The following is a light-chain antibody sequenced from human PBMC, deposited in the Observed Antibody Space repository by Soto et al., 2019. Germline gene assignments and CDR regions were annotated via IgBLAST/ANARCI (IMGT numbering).Light chain of an antibody. Sequence: EIVLTQSPGTLSLFPGERATLSCRASQSISSNYLAWYQQKPGQAPSLLIHGASNRATGIPDRFSGAGSGTDFTLTISRLEPDDFAVYYCHQYGSAPAWTFGQGTKVEIK. CDR3: HQYGSAPAWT. J-gene: IGKJ1*01. CDR2: GAS. CDR1: QSISSNY. V-gene: IGKV3-20*01.